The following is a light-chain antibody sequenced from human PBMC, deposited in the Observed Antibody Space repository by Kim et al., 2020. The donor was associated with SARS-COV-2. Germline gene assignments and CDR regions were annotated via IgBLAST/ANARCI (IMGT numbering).Light chain of an antibody. J-gene: IGLJ3*02. CDR1: SSDVGGYDY. CDR2: DVN. Sequence: QSITISGNGTSSDVGGYDYVAWYQQHPGKAPKLIIYDVNKRPSGVSNRFSGSKSGNTASLTISGLQAEDEADYYCSSYTSSNTFAVFGGGTQLTVL. V-gene: IGLV2-14*03. CDR3: SSYTSSNTFAV.